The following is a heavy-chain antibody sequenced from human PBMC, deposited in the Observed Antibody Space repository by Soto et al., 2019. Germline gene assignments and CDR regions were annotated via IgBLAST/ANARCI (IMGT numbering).Heavy chain of an antibody. Sequence: QVQLVQSGAEVKKPGASVKVSCKASGYIFTGYGISWVRQAPGQGLEWIGWISPYNGHTEYAQSLQGRLTVTADKSTTGANGALRSLRAADLAVYYCARGGSGCQRGRGFAGAMDVWGQGTTVTVSS. V-gene: IGHV1-18*03. J-gene: IGHJ6*02. CDR2: ISPYNGHT. CDR3: ARGGSGCQRGRGFAGAMDV. D-gene: IGHD3-16*01. CDR1: GYIFTGYG.